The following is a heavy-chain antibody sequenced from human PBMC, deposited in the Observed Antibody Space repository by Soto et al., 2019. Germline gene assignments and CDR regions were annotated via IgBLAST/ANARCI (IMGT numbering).Heavy chain of an antibody. CDR2: IIPIFGTA. V-gene: IGHV1-69*13. Sequence: ASVKVSCKASGGTFSSYAISWVRQAPGQGLEWMGGIIPIFGTANYAQKFQGRVTITADESTSTAYMELSSLRSEDTAVYYCARDIGYSGYEPDWGQGTLVTVSS. D-gene: IGHD5-12*01. J-gene: IGHJ4*02. CDR3: ARDIGYSGYEPD. CDR1: GGTFSSYA.